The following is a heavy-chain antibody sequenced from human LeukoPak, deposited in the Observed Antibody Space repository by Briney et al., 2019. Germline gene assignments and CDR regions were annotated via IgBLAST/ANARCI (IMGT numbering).Heavy chain of an antibody. D-gene: IGHD3-22*01. CDR3: AKSGSSGYYEYYFDY. J-gene: IGHJ4*02. Sequence: GGSLRLSCAASGFTFSSYWMSWVRQAPGKGLEWVANIKKDGSEKYYVDSVKGRFTISRDNAKTSLYLQMNSLRAEDTALYYCAKSGSSGYYEYYFDYWGQGTLVTVSS. CDR2: IKKDGSEK. CDR1: GFTFSSYW. V-gene: IGHV3-7*03.